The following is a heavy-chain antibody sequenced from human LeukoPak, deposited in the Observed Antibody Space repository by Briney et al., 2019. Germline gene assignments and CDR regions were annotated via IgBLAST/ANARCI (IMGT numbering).Heavy chain of an antibody. D-gene: IGHD1-26*01. CDR3: ARLLASVSGSYSGYPHAFDI. Sequence: PSETLSLTCAVYGGSFSGYYWSWIRQPPGKGLEWIGEINHSGSTNYNPSLKSRVTISADTSKNQFSLKLSSVTAADTAVYYCARLLASVSGSYSGYPHAFDIWGQGTMVTVSS. V-gene: IGHV4-34*01. CDR2: INHSGST. CDR1: GGSFSGYY. J-gene: IGHJ3*02.